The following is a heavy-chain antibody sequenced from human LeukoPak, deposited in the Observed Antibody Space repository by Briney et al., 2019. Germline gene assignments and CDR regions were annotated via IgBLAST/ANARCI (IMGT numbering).Heavy chain of an antibody. D-gene: IGHD5-18*01. CDR2: IRSRAYGGTT. CDR1: GFIFGDHA. CDR3: ARGPILLWIHNGMDV. Sequence: GGSLRLSCTGYGFIFGDHAMSWVRQVPGKGLEWVGFIRSRAYGGTTEYAASVKGRFTISRDDSKGIAYLEMNSLETEDTALYYCARGPILLWIHNGMDVWGQGTTVAVSS. V-gene: IGHV3-49*04. J-gene: IGHJ6*02.